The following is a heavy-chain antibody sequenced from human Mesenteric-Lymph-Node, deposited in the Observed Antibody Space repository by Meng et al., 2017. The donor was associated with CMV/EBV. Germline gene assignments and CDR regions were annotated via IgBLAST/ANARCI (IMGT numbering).Heavy chain of an antibody. Sequence: GESLKISCAASGFTFSSFWMSWVRQAPGKGLEWVANIKQDGSEKYYVDSVRGRFIISRDNAKNSLYLQMNSLRAEDTAVYYCARDLSRQQPLGFDYWGQGTLVTVSS. CDR2: IKQDGSEK. J-gene: IGHJ4*02. V-gene: IGHV3-7*01. CDR1: GFTFSSFW. D-gene: IGHD6-6*01. CDR3: ARDLSRQQPLGFDY.